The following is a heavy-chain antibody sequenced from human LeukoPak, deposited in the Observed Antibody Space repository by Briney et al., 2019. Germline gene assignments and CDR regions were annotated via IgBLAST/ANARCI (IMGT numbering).Heavy chain of an antibody. V-gene: IGHV5-51*01. CDR1: GYSFSSYW. CDR3: ARRGSGYDY. CDR2: IYPGDSAT. D-gene: IGHD5-12*01. J-gene: IGHJ4*02. Sequence: GESLKISCKRSGYSFSSYWIGWVRQMPGKGLEWMGIIYPGDSATTYSPSFQAQVTISADKSISTAYLQWSRLKASDTARYYCARRGSGYDYWGQGTLVTVSS.